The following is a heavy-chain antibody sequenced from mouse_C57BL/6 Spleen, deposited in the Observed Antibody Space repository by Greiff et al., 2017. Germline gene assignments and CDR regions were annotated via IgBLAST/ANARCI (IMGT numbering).Heavy chain of an antibody. V-gene: IGHV1-85*01. CDR3: ARHNYGSSAY. J-gene: IGHJ3*01. CDR1: GYPFTSYD. CDR2: MYPRDGST. Sequence: VQGVESGPELVTPGASVKLSCQASGYPFTSYDINWVKQRPGQGLEWIGWMYPRDGSTKYNEKFKGKATLTVDTSSSTAYMELHSLTSEDSAVYFCARHNYGSSAYWGQGTLVTVSA. D-gene: IGHD1-1*01.